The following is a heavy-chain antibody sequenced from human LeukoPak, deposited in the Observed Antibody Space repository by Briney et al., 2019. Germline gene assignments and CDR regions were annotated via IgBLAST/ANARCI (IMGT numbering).Heavy chain of an antibody. CDR2: INPNSGGT. CDR3: ARAGDCTNGVCPDDKYYFDY. J-gene: IGHJ4*02. Sequence: ASVKVSXKASGYTFTGYYMHWVRQAPGQGLEWMGRINPNSGGTNYAQKFQGRVTMTRDTSISTAYMELSRLRSDDTAVYYCARAGDCTNGVCPDDKYYFDYWGQGTLVTVSS. CDR1: GYTFTGYY. D-gene: IGHD2-8*01. V-gene: IGHV1-2*06.